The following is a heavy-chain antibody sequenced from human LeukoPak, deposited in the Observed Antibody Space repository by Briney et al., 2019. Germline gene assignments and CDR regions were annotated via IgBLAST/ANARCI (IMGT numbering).Heavy chain of an antibody. V-gene: IGHV3-13*01. CDR1: GFTFSSYD. Sequence: GGSLRLSCAASGFTFSSYDMHWVRQATGKGLEWVSAIGTAGDTYYPGSVKGRFAISRENAKNSLYLQMNSLKAEDTAVYYCARDYYDSSGYLHLDYWGQGTLVTVSS. D-gene: IGHD3-22*01. CDR2: IGTAGDT. CDR3: ARDYYDSSGYLHLDY. J-gene: IGHJ4*02.